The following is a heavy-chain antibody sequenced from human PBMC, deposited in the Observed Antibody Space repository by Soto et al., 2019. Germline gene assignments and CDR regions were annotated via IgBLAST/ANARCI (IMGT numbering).Heavy chain of an antibody. Sequence: PGGSLRLSCAASGFTFSSYAMHWVRQAPGKGLEWVAVISYDGSNKYYADSVKGRFTISRDNSKNTLYLQMNSLRAEDTAVYYCARESYYDFWSGYNLWLSPPWLDPWGQGTLVTVSS. D-gene: IGHD3-3*01. J-gene: IGHJ5*02. CDR3: ARESYYDFWSGYNLWLSPPWLDP. CDR2: ISYDGSNK. V-gene: IGHV3-30-3*01. CDR1: GFTFSSYA.